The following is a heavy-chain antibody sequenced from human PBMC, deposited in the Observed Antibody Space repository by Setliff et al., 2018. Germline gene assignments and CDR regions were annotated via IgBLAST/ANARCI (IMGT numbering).Heavy chain of an antibody. V-gene: IGHV4-4*02. J-gene: IGHJ4*02. Sequence: SETLSLTCDVSGVSISSPKWWTWVRQSPGRGPEWIGEMYHNGVTYYEPSLWGRITISVDKPKNQFSLRLTSVTAADTAVYFCAYGDYSSSSIDFWGQGILVTVSS. D-gene: IGHD6-6*01. CDR2: MYHNGVT. CDR3: AYGDYSSSSIDF. CDR1: GVSISSPKW.